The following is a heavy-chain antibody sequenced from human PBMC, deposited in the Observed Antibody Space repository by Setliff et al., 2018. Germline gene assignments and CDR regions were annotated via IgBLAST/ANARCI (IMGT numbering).Heavy chain of an antibody. J-gene: IGHJ3*01. Sequence: PGGSLRLSCAASGFTFSSFWMAWVRQSPGRGLEWVANINQDGSGKFYVDSVKGRFTIFRDNAKNSLYLQMNSLRAEDTAVYYCARAGLPYAADVWDQGTKVTVSS. D-gene: IGHD2-21*02. CDR2: INQDGSGK. CDR1: GFTFSSFW. CDR3: ARAGLPYAADV. V-gene: IGHV3-7*01.